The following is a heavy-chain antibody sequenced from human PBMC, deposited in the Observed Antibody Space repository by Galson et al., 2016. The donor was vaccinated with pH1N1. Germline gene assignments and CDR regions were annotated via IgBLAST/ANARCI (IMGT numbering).Heavy chain of an antibody. Sequence: SLRLSCAVSGFTFSIFGVSWVRQTPGKGLEWVSAISGGGDSTYHADSVKGRFTISRDNSKNTLFLQMSSLRAEDTAIYYCAKHDGSGYYYSRRLSWGQGTLVTVSS. CDR3: AKHDGSGYYYSRRLS. V-gene: IGHV3-23*01. CDR2: ISGGGDST. J-gene: IGHJ5*02. D-gene: IGHD3-22*01. CDR1: GFTFSIFG.